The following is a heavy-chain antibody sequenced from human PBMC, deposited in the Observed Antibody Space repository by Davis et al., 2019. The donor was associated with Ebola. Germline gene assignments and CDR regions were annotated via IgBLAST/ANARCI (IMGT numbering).Heavy chain of an antibody. CDR1: GFTFSSYG. CDR3: AAINYDIFTGYYQDY. Sequence: PGGSLRLSCAASGFTFSSYGMHWVRQAPGKGLEWVAVISYHGSYKYYADSVKGRFTISRDNSKNTLYLQMNSLRAEDTAVYYCAAINYDIFTGYYQDYWGQGTQVTVSS. V-gene: IGHV3-30*03. D-gene: IGHD3-9*01. J-gene: IGHJ4*02. CDR2: ISYHGSYK.